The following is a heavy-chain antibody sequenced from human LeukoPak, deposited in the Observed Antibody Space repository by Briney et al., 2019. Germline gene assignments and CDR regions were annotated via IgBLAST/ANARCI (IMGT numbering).Heavy chain of an antibody. D-gene: IGHD3-22*01. CDR1: GGPISTYY. V-gene: IGHV4-59*01. CDR3: ARGSHYYYSSGYLNY. Sequence: SETLSLTCGVSGGPISTYYWSWIRQPPGKGLEWIGYIYYNGSTNYNPSLTSRVTISVDTSKNQFSLKLSSVTAADTALYYCARGSHYYYSSGYLNYWGQGTLVTVSS. CDR2: IYYNGST. J-gene: IGHJ4*02.